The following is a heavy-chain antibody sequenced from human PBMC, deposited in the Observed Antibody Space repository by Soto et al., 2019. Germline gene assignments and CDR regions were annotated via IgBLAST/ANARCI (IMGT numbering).Heavy chain of an antibody. J-gene: IGHJ6*02. D-gene: IGHD3-3*01. CDR2: IYYSGST. V-gene: IGHV4-30-4*01. CDR1: GGSISSGDYY. Sequence: SETLSLTCTVSGGSISSGDYYWSWLRQPPGKGLEWIGYIYYSGSTYYNPSLKSRVTISVDTSKNQFSLKLSSVTAADTAVYYCARVARTIFGVVISYYYYGMDVWGQGTTVTVSS. CDR3: ARVARTIFGVVISYYYYGMDV.